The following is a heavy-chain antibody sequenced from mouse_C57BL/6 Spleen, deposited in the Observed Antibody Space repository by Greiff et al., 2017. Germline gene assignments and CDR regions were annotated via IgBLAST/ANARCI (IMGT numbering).Heavy chain of an antibody. CDR3: VRYDYDYYAMDY. CDR1: GFSFNTYA. Sequence: EVQLVESGGGLVQPKGSLKLSCAASGFSFNTYAMNWVRQAPGKGLEWVARIRSKSNNYATYYADSVKDRFTISRDDSESMLYLQMNNLKTEDTAMYYCVRYDYDYYAMDYWGQGTSVTVSS. J-gene: IGHJ4*01. CDR2: IRSKSNNYAT. D-gene: IGHD2-4*01. V-gene: IGHV10-1*01.